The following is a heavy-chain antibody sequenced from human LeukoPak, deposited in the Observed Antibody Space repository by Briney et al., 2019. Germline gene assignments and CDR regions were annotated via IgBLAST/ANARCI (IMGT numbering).Heavy chain of an antibody. CDR2: IYHSGST. V-gene: IGHV4-30-2*01. J-gene: IGHJ3*02. Sequence: SETLSLTCAVSGGSISSGGYSWSWIRQPPGKGLEWIGYIYHSGSTYYNPSLKSRVTISVDRFKNQFSLKLSSVTAADTAVYYCARGDGDYGVGAFDIWGQGTMVTVSS. CDR3: ARGDGDYGVGAFDI. CDR1: GGSISSGGYS. D-gene: IGHD4-17*01.